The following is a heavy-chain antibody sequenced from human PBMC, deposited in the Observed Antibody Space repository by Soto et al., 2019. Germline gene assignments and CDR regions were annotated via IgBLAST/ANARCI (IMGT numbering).Heavy chain of an antibody. V-gene: IGHV4-39*07. CDR1: GGSISSSSYY. CDR3: ARVIPKGYCSSTSCYKQNWFDP. D-gene: IGHD2-2*02. J-gene: IGHJ5*02. Sequence: SETLSLTCTVSGGSISSSSYYWGWIRQPPGKGLEWIGSIYYSGSTYYNPSLKSRVTISVDTSKNQFSLKLSSVTAADTAVYYCARVIPKGYCSSTSCYKQNWFDPWGQGTLVTVSS. CDR2: IYYSGST.